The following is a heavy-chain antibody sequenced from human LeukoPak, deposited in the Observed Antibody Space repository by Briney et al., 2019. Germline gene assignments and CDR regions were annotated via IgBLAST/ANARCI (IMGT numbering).Heavy chain of an antibody. D-gene: IGHD2-15*01. CDR3: ARGGGHTDY. V-gene: IGHV3-21*01. J-gene: IGHJ4*02. CDR1: GFTFSSYS. Sequence: KPGGSLRLSCAASGFTFSSYSMNWVRQAPGKGLEWVSSISSSSSYMYYADSVKGRFTISRDNAKNSLYLQMNSLRAEDTAVYYCARGGGHTDYWGQGTLVTVSS. CDR2: ISSSSSYM.